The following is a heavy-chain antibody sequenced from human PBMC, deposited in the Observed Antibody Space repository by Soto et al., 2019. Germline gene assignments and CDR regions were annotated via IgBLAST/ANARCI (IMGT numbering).Heavy chain of an antibody. Sequence: EVQLVESGGGLVQQGGSLRLSCAASGFTFSSYDMHWVRQATGKGLEWLSAIGTAGDTYYPGSVKGRFTISRANAKNSLYLQMNSLRAGDTAGYYWARGREGRFDYWGQGTLVTVSS. CDR3: ARGREGRFDY. CDR1: GFTFSSYD. V-gene: IGHV3-13*04. CDR2: IGTAGDT. J-gene: IGHJ4*02.